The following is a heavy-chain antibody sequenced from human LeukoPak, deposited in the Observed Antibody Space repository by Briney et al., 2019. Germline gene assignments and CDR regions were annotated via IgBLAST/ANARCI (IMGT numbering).Heavy chain of an antibody. V-gene: IGHV3-21*01. CDR2: ISSSSSYI. CDR3: AKANGGNNARFDY. D-gene: IGHD4-23*01. J-gene: IGHJ4*02. CDR1: GFTFSSYS. Sequence: GGSLRLSCAASGFTFSSYSMNWVRQAPGKGLEWVSSISSSSSYIYYADSVKGRFTISRDNAKNSLYLQMNSLRAEDTAVYYCAKANGGNNARFDYWGQGTLVTVSS.